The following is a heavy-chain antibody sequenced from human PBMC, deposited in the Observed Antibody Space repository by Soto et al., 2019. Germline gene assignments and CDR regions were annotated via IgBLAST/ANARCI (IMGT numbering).Heavy chain of an antibody. CDR2: IKQDGSQK. D-gene: IGHD3-3*01. CDR3: ARSNYDFWSGGTLDI. J-gene: IGHJ3*02. V-gene: IGHV3-7*03. CDR1: GFSFSRYL. Sequence: GGSLRLSCAASGFSFSRYLMNWVRQAPGKGLEWVANIKQDGSQKYYVDSVKGRFTISRDNAKNPLYLQMNSLRAEDTAIYYCARSNYDFWSGGTLDIWGQGTMVTVSS.